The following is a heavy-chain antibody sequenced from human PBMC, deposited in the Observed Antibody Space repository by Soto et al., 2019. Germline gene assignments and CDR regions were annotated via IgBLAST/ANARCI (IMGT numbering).Heavy chain of an antibody. J-gene: IGHJ4*02. Sequence: EVQLLESGGGFVQPGGSLRLSCAASGFTFNNYAMSWVRQAPGKGLEWVSAISGSGDSTYYAESVKGRFTISRDNSNNTLYLQMNSLGAEDTAVYYCASRNYYDSSGYYYWYYFDFWGQGTLVTVSS. D-gene: IGHD3-22*01. V-gene: IGHV3-23*01. CDR3: ASRNYYDSSGYYYWYYFDF. CDR2: ISGSGDST. CDR1: GFTFNNYA.